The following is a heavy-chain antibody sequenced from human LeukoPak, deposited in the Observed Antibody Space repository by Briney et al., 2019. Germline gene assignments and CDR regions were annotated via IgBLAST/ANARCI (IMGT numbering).Heavy chain of an antibody. CDR2: ISSSGTTI. D-gene: IGHD5-12*01. V-gene: IGHV3-48*03. CDR3: ARASGYDIY. Sequence: GGSPRLSCAASGFTFSSYDMNWVRQAPGKGLEWVSYISSSGTTIYYADSVKGRFTISRDNAKNSLYLQVNSLRAEDTVVYYCARASGYDIYWGQGTLVTVYS. CDR1: GFTFSSYD. J-gene: IGHJ4*02.